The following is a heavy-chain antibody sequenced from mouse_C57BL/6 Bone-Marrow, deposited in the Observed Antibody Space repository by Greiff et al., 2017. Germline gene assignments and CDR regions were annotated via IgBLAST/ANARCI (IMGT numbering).Heavy chain of an antibody. Sequence: QVQLQQSGAELVRPGTSVKLSCKASGYTFTSYWMHWVKQRPGQGLEWIGVIDPSDSYTNYNQKFKGKATLTVDTSSSTAYMQLSSLTSEDSAVYYCARDYGSSYGYWGQGTTLTVSS. V-gene: IGHV1-59*01. CDR2: IDPSDSYT. J-gene: IGHJ2*01. CDR1: GYTFTSYW. D-gene: IGHD1-1*01. CDR3: ARDYGSSYGY.